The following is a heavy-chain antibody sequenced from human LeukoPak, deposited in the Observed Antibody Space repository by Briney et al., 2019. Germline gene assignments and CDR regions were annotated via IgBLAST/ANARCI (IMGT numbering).Heavy chain of an antibody. V-gene: IGHV1-69*04. CDR1: GGTFSSYA. CDR3: ARTEYQLHRSANWFDP. Sequence: SVKVSCKASGGTFSSYAISWVRQAPGQGLEWMGRIIPILGIANYAQKFQGRVTITADKSTSTAYMELSSLRSEDTAVYYCARTEYQLHRSANWFDPWGQGTLVTVSS. J-gene: IGHJ5*02. CDR2: IIPILGIA. D-gene: IGHD2-2*01.